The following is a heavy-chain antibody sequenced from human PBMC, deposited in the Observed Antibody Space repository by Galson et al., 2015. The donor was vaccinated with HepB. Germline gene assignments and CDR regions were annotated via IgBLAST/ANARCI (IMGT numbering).Heavy chain of an antibody. Sequence: SCKASGYTFTSYGISWVRQAPGQGLEWMGWISAYSGNTNYAQKLQGRVTMTTDTSTSTAYMELRSLRSDDTAVYYCARYFDSSSWYGEFYYYMDVWGKGTTVTVSS. CDR1: GYTFTSYG. CDR3: ARYFDSSSWYGEFYYYMDV. CDR2: ISAYSGNT. J-gene: IGHJ6*03. D-gene: IGHD6-13*01. V-gene: IGHV1-18*01.